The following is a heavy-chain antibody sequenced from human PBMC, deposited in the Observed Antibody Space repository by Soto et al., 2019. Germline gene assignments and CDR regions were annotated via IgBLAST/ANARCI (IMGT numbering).Heavy chain of an antibody. CDR2: IDGVGTGT. CDR3: TAVLQF. CDR1: GFTFTNYW. D-gene: IGHD6-19*01. J-gene: IGHJ1*01. V-gene: IGHV3-74*01. Sequence: GGSLRLSCAASGFTFTNYWMHWVRQVPGKGLVWVSRIDGVGTGTSYSDSVRGRFTISRDNAENTLYLQMNSLRAEDTAVYYCTAVLQFCGQGTPVTVSA.